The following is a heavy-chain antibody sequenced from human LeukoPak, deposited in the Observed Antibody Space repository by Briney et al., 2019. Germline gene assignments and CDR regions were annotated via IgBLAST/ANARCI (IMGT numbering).Heavy chain of an antibody. Sequence: GGSLRLSCAASGFSFNTYSMNWVRQAPGKGLEWVSSISSSSTYIYFADSVKGRFTVSRDNARNSVYLQMNSLRAEDTAVYYCARGKGRLDYWGQGTLVTVSS. V-gene: IGHV3-21*01. CDR3: ARGKGRLDY. CDR2: ISSSSTYI. CDR1: GFSFNTYS. J-gene: IGHJ4*02.